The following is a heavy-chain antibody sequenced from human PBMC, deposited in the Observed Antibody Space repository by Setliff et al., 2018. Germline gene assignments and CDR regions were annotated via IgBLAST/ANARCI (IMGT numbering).Heavy chain of an antibody. J-gene: IGHJ4*02. CDR1: GYTFTSYG. Sequence: ASVKVSCKASGYTFTSYGISWVRQAPGQGLEWMGWISAYNGNTNYAQKLQSRVTMTTDTSTSTAYMELRSLRSDDTAVYYCARVLVGYDFWSGYYQTMPHFDYWGQGTPVTV. CDR3: ARVLVGYDFWSGYYQTMPHFDY. CDR2: ISAYNGNT. D-gene: IGHD3-3*01. V-gene: IGHV1-18*01.